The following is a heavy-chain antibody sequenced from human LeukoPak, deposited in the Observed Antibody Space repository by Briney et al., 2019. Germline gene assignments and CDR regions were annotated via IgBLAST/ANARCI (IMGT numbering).Heavy chain of an antibody. D-gene: IGHD1-26*01. CDR1: GYIFTSYY. J-gene: IGHJ3*02. CDR3: ARGSWPNAFDI. V-gene: IGHV1-46*01. CDR2: INPSGGTT. Sequence: GASVKVSCKASGYIFTSYYMHWVRQAPGQGLEWMGIINPSGGTTSYAQKFQGRVTMTRDMSTSTVYMELSSLRSEDTAVYYCARGSWPNAFDIWGQGTMVTVSS.